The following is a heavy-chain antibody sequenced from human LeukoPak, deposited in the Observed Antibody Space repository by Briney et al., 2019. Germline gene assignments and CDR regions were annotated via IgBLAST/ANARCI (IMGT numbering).Heavy chain of an antibody. V-gene: IGHV4-34*01. CDR1: GGSFSGYY. CDR3: ARGTLSSIASCPNWFDP. D-gene: IGHD2-2*01. CDR2: INHSGST. J-gene: IGHJ5*02. Sequence: PSETLSLTCAVYGGSFSGYYWSWIRQPPGKGLEWIGEINHSGSTNYNPSLKRRVTISVDTSKNQFSLKLSSVTAADTAVYYCARGTLSSIASCPNWFDPWGQGTLVTVSS.